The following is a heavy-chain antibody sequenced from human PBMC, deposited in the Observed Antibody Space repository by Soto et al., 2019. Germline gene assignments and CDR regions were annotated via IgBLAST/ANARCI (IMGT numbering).Heavy chain of an antibody. CDR2: IYYSGST. CDR3: ARVVPAAMGVYYYYYMDV. CDR1: GGSIGSGGYY. D-gene: IGHD2-2*01. J-gene: IGHJ6*03. V-gene: IGHV4-31*03. Sequence: SETLSLTCTVSGGSIGSGGYYWSWIRQHPGKGLEWIGYIYYSGSTYYNPSLKSRVTISVDTSKNQFSLKLSSVTAADTAVYYCARVVPAAMGVYYYYYMDVWGKGTTVTVSS.